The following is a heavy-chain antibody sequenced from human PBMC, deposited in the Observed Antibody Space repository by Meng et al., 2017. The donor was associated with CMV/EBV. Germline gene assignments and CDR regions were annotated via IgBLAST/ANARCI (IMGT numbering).Heavy chain of an antibody. CDR3: ARGGWITIFGVVINYYGMDV. V-gene: IGHV3-74*01. D-gene: IGHD3-3*01. CDR2: INSDGSST. Sequence: LSLTCAASGFTFSSYWMHWVRQAPGKGLVWVSRINSDGSSTSYADSVKGRFTISRDNAKNTLYLQMNSLRAEDTAVYYCARGGWITIFGVVINYYGMDVWGQGTTVTVSS. J-gene: IGHJ6*02. CDR1: GFTFSSYW.